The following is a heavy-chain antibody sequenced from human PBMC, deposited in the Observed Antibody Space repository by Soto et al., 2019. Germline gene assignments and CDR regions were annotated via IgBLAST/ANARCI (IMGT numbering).Heavy chain of an antibody. CDR2: ISAYNGNT. Sequence: QVQLVQSGAEVKKPGASVKVSCKASGYTFTSYGISWVRQAPGQGLEWMGWISAYNGNTNYAQKLQGRITMTTDTPTNTAYRELRSLRSDYTAVYYYARDGWQGTSGFAYWGQGTLVTVSS. CDR3: ARDGWQGTSGFAY. CDR1: GYTFTSYG. J-gene: IGHJ4*02. D-gene: IGHD1-26*01. V-gene: IGHV1-18*01.